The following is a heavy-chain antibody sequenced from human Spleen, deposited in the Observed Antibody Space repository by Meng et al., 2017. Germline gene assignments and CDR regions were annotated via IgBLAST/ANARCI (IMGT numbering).Heavy chain of an antibody. CDR2: ISPQNGNT. Sequence: QVQLVQSGAEVKKPGASVKVSCKASGYTFTSYAISWVRQVPGQGLEWVAWISPQNGNTEYAQKFQDRVTVTTDTSTTTAYMELRSLKSDDTAVYYCARDILDTYYYDAMDYWGQGTLVTVSS. D-gene: IGHD3-22*01. J-gene: IGHJ4*02. V-gene: IGHV1-18*04. CDR3: ARDILDTYYYDAMDY. CDR1: GYTFTSYA.